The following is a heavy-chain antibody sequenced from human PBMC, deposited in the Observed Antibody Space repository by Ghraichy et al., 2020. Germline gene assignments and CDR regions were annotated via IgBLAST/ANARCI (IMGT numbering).Heavy chain of an antibody. CDR3: AKKFGAGIGYYYVGPAAGY. Sequence: GGSLRLSCAASGFTFSDHGMYWVRQAPGKGLEWVALISHDGFNRYYAESVEGRFTISRDNSKNTLYLQMSSLRPEDTAVYLCAKKFGAGIGYYYVGPAAGYWGQGTLVTVSS. D-gene: IGHD3-22*01. CDR2: ISHDGFNR. V-gene: IGHV3-30*18. J-gene: IGHJ4*02. CDR1: GFTFSDHG.